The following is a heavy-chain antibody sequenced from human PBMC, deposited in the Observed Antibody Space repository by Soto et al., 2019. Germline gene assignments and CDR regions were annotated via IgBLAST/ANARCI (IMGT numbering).Heavy chain of an antibody. D-gene: IGHD6-19*01. CDR3: ARVHRSYSSGWMNWFDP. CDR1: GGSISSYY. Sequence: QVQLQESGPGLVKPSETLSLTCTVSGGSISSYYWGWIRQPPGKGLEWIGYMYYSGGSNYNPSLKSRVTISVDTSKNQFSLKLSSVTAADTVVYYCARVHRSYSSGWMNWFDPWGQGTLVTVSS. J-gene: IGHJ5*02. CDR2: MYYSGGS. V-gene: IGHV4-59*01.